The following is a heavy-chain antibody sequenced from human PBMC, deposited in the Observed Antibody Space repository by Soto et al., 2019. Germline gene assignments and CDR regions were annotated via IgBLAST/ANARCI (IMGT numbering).Heavy chain of an antibody. CDR1: GGTFSSYA. V-gene: IGHV1-69*13. CDR3: ARGQDIVVVPAALSYYYYYYGMDV. CDR2: IIPIFGTA. J-gene: IGHJ6*02. D-gene: IGHD2-2*01. Sequence: VASVKVSCKASGGTFSSYAISWVRQAPGQGLEWMGGIIPIFGTANYAQKFQGRVTITADESTSTAYMELSSLRSEDTAVYYCARGQDIVVVPAALSYYYYYYGMDVWGQGTPVTVS.